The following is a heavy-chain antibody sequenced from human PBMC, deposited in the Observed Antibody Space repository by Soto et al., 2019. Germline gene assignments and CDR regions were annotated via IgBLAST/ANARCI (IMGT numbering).Heavy chain of an antibody. CDR2: IKDGGLT. D-gene: IGHD5-12*01. CDR3: ARGQEGVVATH. Sequence: QVQLQQWGAGLLKPSETLSLTCVVYGGSLSGYYWRWIRQPPGKGLEWIGEIKDGGLTNYSPSLKRRVTVSVDRPLNQFSLQLHSVTAADTAVYYCARGQEGVVATHWDQGALVTVSS. J-gene: IGHJ4*02. CDR1: GGSLSGYY. V-gene: IGHV4-34*01.